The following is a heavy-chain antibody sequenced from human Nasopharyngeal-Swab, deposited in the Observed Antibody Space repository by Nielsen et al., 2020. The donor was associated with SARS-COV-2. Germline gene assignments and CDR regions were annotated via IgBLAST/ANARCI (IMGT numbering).Heavy chain of an antibody. CDR1: GGSFSGYY. CDR2: VNHSGST. J-gene: IGHJ2*01. V-gene: IGHV4-34*01. D-gene: IGHD2-2*01. CDR3: ASSPRQPPARGWYFDL. Sequence: GSLRLSCAVYGGSFSGYYWSWIRQPPGKGLEWIGEVNHSGSTNYNPSLKSRVTISVDTSKNQFSLKLSSVTAADTAVYYCASSPRQPPARGWYFDLWGCGTLVTVSS.